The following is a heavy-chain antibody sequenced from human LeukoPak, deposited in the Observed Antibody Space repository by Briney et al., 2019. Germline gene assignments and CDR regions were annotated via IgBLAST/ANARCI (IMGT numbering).Heavy chain of an antibody. J-gene: IGHJ4*02. V-gene: IGHV3-48*03. D-gene: IGHD2-8*01. CDR3: ARVSANYFDY. Sequence: PGGSLRLSCAASGFTFSNYEMNWVRQAPGKGLEGLEWVAYISSSGNSIHYAVSVKGRFTISRDNAKESLYLQINSLRAEDTAVYYCARVSANYFDYWGEGALVTVSS. CDR2: ISSSGNSI. CDR1: GFTFSNYE.